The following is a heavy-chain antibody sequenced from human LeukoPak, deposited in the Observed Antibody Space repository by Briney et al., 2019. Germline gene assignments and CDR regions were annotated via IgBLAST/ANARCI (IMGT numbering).Heavy chain of an antibody. V-gene: IGHV3-23*01. CDR2: ISGSGGST. D-gene: IGHD2-2*01. Sequence: PGGSLRLSCAASGFTFSSYAMSWVRQAPGKGLEWVSAISGSGGSTYYADSVKGRFTISRDNSKNTLYLQMNSLRAEDTAVYYCARDRGYCSSTSCTYYFDYWGQGTLVTVSS. CDR1: GFTFSSYA. J-gene: IGHJ4*02. CDR3: ARDRGYCSSTSCTYYFDY.